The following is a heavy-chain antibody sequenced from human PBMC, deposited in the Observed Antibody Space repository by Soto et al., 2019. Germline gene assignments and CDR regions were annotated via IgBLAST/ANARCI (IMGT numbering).Heavy chain of an antibody. J-gene: IGHJ3*02. Sequence: PETLSHTCTVSGGSISSYYWSWIRQPPGKGLEWIGYIYYSGSTNYNPSLKSRVTISVDTSKNQFSLKLSSVTAADTAVYYCARGYYDSRGQQDCEIGGQGTMVTVS. D-gene: IGHD3-22*01. CDR3: ARGYYDSRGQQDCEI. CDR2: IYYSGST. CDR1: GGSISSYY. V-gene: IGHV4-59*01.